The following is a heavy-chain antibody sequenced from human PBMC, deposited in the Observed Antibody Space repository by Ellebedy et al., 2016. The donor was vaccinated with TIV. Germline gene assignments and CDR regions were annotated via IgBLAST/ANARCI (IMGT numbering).Heavy chain of an antibody. Sequence: GGSLRLSCAASGFTFSSTWMNRVRQAPGKGLEWVGRIKSKTDGGAADYAAPVKGRFTISRDDSKNTLYLQMNSLKTEDTAVYFCTTVYRYNYDSVWGQGTLVTVSS. J-gene: IGHJ4*02. D-gene: IGHD5-18*01. CDR3: TTVYRYNYDSV. CDR1: GFTFSSTW. CDR2: IKSKTDGGAA. V-gene: IGHV3-15*01.